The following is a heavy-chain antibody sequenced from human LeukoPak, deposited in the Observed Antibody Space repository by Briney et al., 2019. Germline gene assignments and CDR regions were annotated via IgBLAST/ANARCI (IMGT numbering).Heavy chain of an antibody. V-gene: IGHV3-74*01. CDR2: INTDGSST. CDR1: GFTFSNYW. Sequence: AGSLRLSCAASGFTFSNYWMHWVRQAPGKGLVWVSRINTDGSSTSYADSVKGRFTISRDNAKNTLYLQMNSLRAEDTAVYYCATSLGNWFDPWGQGTLVTVSS. CDR3: ATSLGNWFDP. J-gene: IGHJ5*02. D-gene: IGHD2-2*01.